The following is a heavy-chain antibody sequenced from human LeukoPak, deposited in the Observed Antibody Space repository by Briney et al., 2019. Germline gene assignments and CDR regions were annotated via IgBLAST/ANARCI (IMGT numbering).Heavy chain of an antibody. CDR1: RFTFSSYW. CDR2: INTDGRST. J-gene: IGHJ4*02. D-gene: IGHD2-21*01. V-gene: IGHV3-74*01. CDR3: ARDVWGDRDSYFDY. Sequence: QPGGSLRLSCAASRFTFSSYWMHWVRQGPGTGLVWVARINTDGRSTSYAESVKGRFTSSRDNAKNTLYLQMNSLRAEDTAVYYCARDVWGDRDSYFDYWGQGTLVTVSS.